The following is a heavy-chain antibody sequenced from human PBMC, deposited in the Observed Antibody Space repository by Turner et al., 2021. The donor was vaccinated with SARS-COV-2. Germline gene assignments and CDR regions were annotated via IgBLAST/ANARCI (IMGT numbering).Heavy chain of an antibody. CDR1: GGSISSYY. CDR3: ARGRGGGGSSNNWFDP. D-gene: IGHD2-15*01. J-gene: IGHJ5*02. Sequence: QVQLQESGPGLVKPSETLSLTCTVTGGSISSYYWSWIRQPPGKGLEWIGYISYSGSTNYNPSLKSRVSISVDTSKNQFSLKLTSVTAADTAVYYCARGRGGGGSSNNWFDPWGQGTLVIVSS. CDR2: ISYSGST. V-gene: IGHV4-59*01.